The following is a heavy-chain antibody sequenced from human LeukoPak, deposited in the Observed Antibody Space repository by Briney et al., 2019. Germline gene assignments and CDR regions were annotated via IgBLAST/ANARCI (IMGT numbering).Heavy chain of an antibody. CDR1: GGSFSGYY. D-gene: IGHD3-10*01. V-gene: IGHV4-34*01. CDR2: INHSGST. Sequence: PSETLSLTCAVYGGSFSGYYWSWIRQPPGKGLERIGEINHSGSTNYNPSLKSRVTISVDTSKNQFSLKLSSVTAADTAVYYCAREGTMVRADYWGQGTLVTVSS. CDR3: AREGTMVRADY. J-gene: IGHJ4*02.